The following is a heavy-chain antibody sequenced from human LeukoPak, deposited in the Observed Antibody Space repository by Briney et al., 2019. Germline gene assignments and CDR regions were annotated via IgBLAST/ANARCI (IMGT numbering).Heavy chain of an antibody. V-gene: IGHV4-59*08. CDR2: IYYSGST. J-gene: IGHJ4*02. CDR1: GGSISSYY. Sequence: SETLSLTCTVSGGSISSYYWSWLRQPPGKGLEWIGYIYYSGSTNYNPSLKSRVTISVDTSKNQFSLKLSSVTAADTAVYYCARWIAVAGKPSGFDYWGQGTLVTVSS. D-gene: IGHD6-19*01. CDR3: ARWIAVAGKPSGFDY.